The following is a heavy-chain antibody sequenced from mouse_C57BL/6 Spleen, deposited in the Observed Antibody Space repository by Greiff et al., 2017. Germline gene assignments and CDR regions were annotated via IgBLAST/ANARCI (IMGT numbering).Heavy chain of an antibody. CDR2: ISYDGSN. CDR1: GYSITSGYY. Sequence: VQLQQSGPGLVKPSQSLSLTCSVTGYSITSGYYWNWIRQFPGNKLEWMGYISYDGSNNYNPSLKNRISITRDTSKNQFFLKLNSVTTEDTATYYGARGSSGYGHFDYWGQGTTLTVSS. CDR3: ARGSSGYGHFDY. V-gene: IGHV3-6*01. D-gene: IGHD3-2*02. J-gene: IGHJ2*01.